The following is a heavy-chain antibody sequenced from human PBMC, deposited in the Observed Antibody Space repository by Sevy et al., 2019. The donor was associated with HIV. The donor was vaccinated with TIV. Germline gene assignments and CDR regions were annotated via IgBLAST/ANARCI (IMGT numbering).Heavy chain of an antibody. Sequence: GGSLRLSCAASGFAFNDFAMNWLHQLPGKGLEWVAIISYDGRKKFYADSVKGRFTISRDNSKNVVYLQMNSLRPEDTAVYFCATASLWGDSGVSHPSFDSWGQGTLVTVSS. CDR1: GFAFNDFA. V-gene: IGHV3-30*04. CDR3: ATASLWGDSGVSHPSFDS. CDR2: ISYDGRKK. J-gene: IGHJ4*02. D-gene: IGHD2-15*01.